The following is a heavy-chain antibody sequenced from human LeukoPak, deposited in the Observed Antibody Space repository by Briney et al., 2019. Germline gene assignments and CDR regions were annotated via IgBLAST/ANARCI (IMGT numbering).Heavy chain of an antibody. V-gene: IGHV3-48*03. D-gene: IGHD3-10*01. Sequence: GGSLRLSCAASGFTFSSYEMNWVRQAPGMGPEWVSYISNSGSTRYYADFVKGRFTISRDNAKNSLHLEMNSLRAEDTAVYHCARVADYGSGSYLHIDNWGQGTLVTVSS. J-gene: IGHJ4*02. CDR1: GFTFSSYE. CDR2: ISNSGSTR. CDR3: ARVADYGSGSYLHIDN.